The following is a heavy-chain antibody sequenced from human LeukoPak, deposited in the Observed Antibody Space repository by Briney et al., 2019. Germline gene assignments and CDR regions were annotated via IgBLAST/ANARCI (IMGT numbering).Heavy chain of an antibody. CDR3: AREGTV. Sequence: GGSLRLSSAASGFTVSSNSMSWVRQAPGKGLEWVSIIYSGGSTYNADSVKGRFTISRDNSKNTLYLQMNSLRAEDTAVYYCAREGTVRGQGTLVTVSS. V-gene: IGHV3-66*01. J-gene: IGHJ4*02. CDR1: GFTVSSNS. CDR2: IYSGGST. D-gene: IGHD4-11*01.